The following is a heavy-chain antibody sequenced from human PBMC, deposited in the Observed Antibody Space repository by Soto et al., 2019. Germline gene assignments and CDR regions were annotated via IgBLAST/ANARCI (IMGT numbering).Heavy chain of an antibody. Sequence: GGSLRLSCAAPGFTFSSYGMHWVRQAPGKGLEWVSAISGSGGSTYYADSVKGRFTLSRDNSKNTLYLQMNSLRAEDTAVYYCAKAGVPAAFNWFDPWGQGTLVTVSS. V-gene: IGHV3-23*01. CDR2: ISGSGGST. D-gene: IGHD2-2*01. CDR3: AKAGVPAAFNWFDP. CDR1: GFTFSSYG. J-gene: IGHJ5*02.